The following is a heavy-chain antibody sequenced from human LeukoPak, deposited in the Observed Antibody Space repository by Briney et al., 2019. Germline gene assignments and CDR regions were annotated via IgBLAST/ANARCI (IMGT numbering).Heavy chain of an antibody. CDR1: GYTFTGYY. J-gene: IGHJ4*02. CDR2: INPNSGGT. Sequence: ASVKVSCKASGYTFTGYYMHWVRQAPGQGLEWMGWINPNSGGTNYAQKFQGRVTMTRDTSISTAYMELSRLRSDDTAVYYCARGDYDSSGYYWAFDYWGQGTLVTVSS. D-gene: IGHD3-22*01. V-gene: IGHV1-2*02. CDR3: ARGDYDSSGYYWAFDY.